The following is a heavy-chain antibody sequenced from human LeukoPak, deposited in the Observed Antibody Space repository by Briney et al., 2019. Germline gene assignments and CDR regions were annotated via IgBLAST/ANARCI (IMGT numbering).Heavy chain of an antibody. Sequence: SQTLSLTCTVSGGSISSGSYYWSWIRQPAGKGLEWIGRIYTSGSTNYNPSLKSRVTISVDTSKNQFSLKLSSVTAADTAVYYCARSPLLGSLEWLLGDYYYMDVWGKGTTVTVSS. CDR1: GGSISSGSYY. CDR2: IYTSGST. V-gene: IGHV4-61*02. D-gene: IGHD3-3*01. CDR3: ARSPLLGSLEWLLGDYYYMDV. J-gene: IGHJ6*03.